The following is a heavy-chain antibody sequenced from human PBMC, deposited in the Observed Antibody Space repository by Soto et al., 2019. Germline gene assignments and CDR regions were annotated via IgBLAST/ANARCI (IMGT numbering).Heavy chain of an antibody. CDR1: GYTFTSYA. J-gene: IGHJ4*02. CDR2: INAGNGNT. D-gene: IGHD3-3*01. Sequence: ASVKVSCKASGYTFTSYAMHWVRQAPGQRLEWMGWINAGNGNTKYSQKFQGRVTITRDTSASTAYMELSSLRSEDTAVYYCARSSFFGVVIIFDYWGRGPLVTVSS. CDR3: ARSSFFGVVIIFDY. V-gene: IGHV1-3*01.